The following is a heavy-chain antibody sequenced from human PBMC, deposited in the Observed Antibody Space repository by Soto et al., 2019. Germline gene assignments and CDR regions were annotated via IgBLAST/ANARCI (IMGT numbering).Heavy chain of an antibody. CDR3: ASPFQYGSGSYYYYYGMDV. Sequence: QVQLVQSGAEVKKPGASVKVSCKASGYTFTGYYMHWVRQAPGQGLEWMGWINPNSGGTNYAQKFQGRVTMTRDTSISTAYMGLSRLRSDDTAVYYCASPFQYGSGSYYYYYGMDVWGQGTTVTVSS. CDR1: GYTFTGYY. J-gene: IGHJ6*02. CDR2: INPNSGGT. D-gene: IGHD3-10*01. V-gene: IGHV1-2*02.